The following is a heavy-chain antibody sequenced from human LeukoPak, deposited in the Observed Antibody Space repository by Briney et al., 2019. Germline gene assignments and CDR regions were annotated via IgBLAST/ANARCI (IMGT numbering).Heavy chain of an antibody. CDR2: IYSGGST. D-gene: IGHD3-22*01. J-gene: IGHJ4*02. Sequence: GGSLRLSCAASGFSVNSNYMSWVRQAPGKGLEWVSVIYSGGSTYYADSVKGRFTISRDNSNNTLYLQMNSLRAEDTAVYYCARTPPYDSSGYYSSGYFDYWGQGTLVTASS. CDR3: ARTPPYDSSGYYSSGYFDY. V-gene: IGHV3-53*01. CDR1: GFSVNSNY.